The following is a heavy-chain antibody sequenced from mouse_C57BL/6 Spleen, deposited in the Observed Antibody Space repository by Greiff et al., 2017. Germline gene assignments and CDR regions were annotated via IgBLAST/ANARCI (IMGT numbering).Heavy chain of an antibody. D-gene: IGHD1-1*01. CDR1: GFTFSDYY. CDR3: AREGYGSSAFDY. CDR2: INYDGSST. Sequence: EVQLVESEGGLVQPGSSMKLSCTASGFTFSDYYMAWVRQGPEKGLEWVANINYDGSSTYYLDSLKSRFIISRDNAQNILYLQMSSLKSEDTATYYCAREGYGSSAFDYWGQGTTLTVSS. J-gene: IGHJ2*01. V-gene: IGHV5-16*01.